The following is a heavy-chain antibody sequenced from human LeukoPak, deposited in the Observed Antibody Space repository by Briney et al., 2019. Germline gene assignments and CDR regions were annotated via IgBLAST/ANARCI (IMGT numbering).Heavy chain of an antibody. CDR1: GFSFTNYA. Sequence: GGSLRLSCAASGFSFTNYAMSWVRQAPARGPEWLSSMKGGGETFYADSVKGRFTLSRDVSRNTVYLQLNNLRVEDTAVYYCAKQPGSVVDSSGSLSRHWGQGTLVTVSS. V-gene: IGHV3-23*01. D-gene: IGHD3-22*01. J-gene: IGHJ4*02. CDR2: MKGGGET. CDR3: AKQPGSVVDSSGSLSRH.